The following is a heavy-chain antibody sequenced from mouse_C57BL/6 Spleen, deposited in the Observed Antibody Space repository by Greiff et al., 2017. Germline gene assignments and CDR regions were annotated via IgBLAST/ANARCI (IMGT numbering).Heavy chain of an antibody. J-gene: IGHJ2*01. Sequence: EVMLVESGGGLVKPGGSLKLSCAASGFTFSDYGMHWVRQAPEKGLEWVAYISSGSSTIYYAGTVKGRFTISRDNATNTLFLQMTSLRSEDTAMYYCARSYYYEGDFDDWGQGATLT. CDR3: ARSYYYEGDFDD. D-gene: IGHD1-1*01. CDR1: GFTFSDYG. CDR2: ISSGSSTI. V-gene: IGHV5-17*01.